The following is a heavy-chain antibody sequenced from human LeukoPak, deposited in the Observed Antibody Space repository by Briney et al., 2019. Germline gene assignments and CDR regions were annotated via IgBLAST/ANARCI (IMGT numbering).Heavy chain of an antibody. CDR1: GYTCTGNY. CDR2: INPNSGGT. CDR3: ARERVGRGYSGYDFDY. J-gene: IGHJ4*02. Sequence: ASVKVSCKASGYTCTGNYMHWVRQAPGHGLEWMGWINPNSGGTNYAQKFQGRVTMTRDTSISTAYMELSRLRSDDTAVYYCARERVGRGYSGYDFDYWGQGTLVTVSS. D-gene: IGHD5-12*01. V-gene: IGHV1-2*02.